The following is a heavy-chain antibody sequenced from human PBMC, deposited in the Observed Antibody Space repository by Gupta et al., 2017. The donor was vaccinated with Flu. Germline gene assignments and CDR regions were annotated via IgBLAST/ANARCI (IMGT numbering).Heavy chain of an antibody. CDR3: ARSPKIAARVFDY. J-gene: IGHJ4*02. D-gene: IGHD6-6*01. V-gene: IGHV3-48*03. Sequence: EVQLVESGGGLIHPGGSLRLACAASGFTFSSYELHWVRRAPGEGLEWVSYISGSGSIIYYADSVKGRVTTSRDNAKNSLSLQMNSVRAADTAVYYCARSPKIAARVFDYWGQGTLVTVSS. CDR1: GFTFSSYE. CDR2: ISGSGSII.